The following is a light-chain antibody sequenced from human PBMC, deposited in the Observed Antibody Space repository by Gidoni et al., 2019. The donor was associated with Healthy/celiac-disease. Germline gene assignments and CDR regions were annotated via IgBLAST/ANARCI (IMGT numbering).Light chain of an antibody. J-gene: IGKJ4*01. V-gene: IGKV2-28*01. CDR1: QRLLHSNGYNY. Sequence: DLVMTHSPLSLPVTPGEPASISCRSSQRLLHSNGYNYLDWYLQKPGQSPQLLIYLGSNRASGVPDRCSGSGSGTDFTLKISRVEAEDVGVYYCMQALQTRLTFGGGTKVEIK. CDR2: LGS. CDR3: MQALQTRLT.